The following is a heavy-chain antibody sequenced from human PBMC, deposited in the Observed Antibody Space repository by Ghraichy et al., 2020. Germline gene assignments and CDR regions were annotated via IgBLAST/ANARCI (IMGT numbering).Heavy chain of an antibody. J-gene: IGHJ4*02. Sequence: ASVKVSCKASGYTFTSYGISWVRQAPGQGLEWMGWISAYNGNTNYAQKLQGRVTMTTDTSTSTAYMELRSLRSDDTAVYYCARDRLYYYDSSGYYPFFDYWGQGTLVTVSS. CDR1: GYTFTSYG. CDR3: ARDRLYYYDSSGYYPFFDY. V-gene: IGHV1-18*01. CDR2: ISAYNGNT. D-gene: IGHD3-22*01.